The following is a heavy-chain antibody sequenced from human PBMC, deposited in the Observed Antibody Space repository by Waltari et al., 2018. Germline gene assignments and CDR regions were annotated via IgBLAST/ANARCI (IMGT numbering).Heavy chain of an antibody. Sequence: EVQLVESGGGLVQPGGSLRLSCAASGFTFSTYWMHWVRQAPGKGLVWVSRINGAGNSTSYADSVKGRFTISRDNAKNTLYLQMNSLKAEDTAVYYCARGAEFRYYFDYWGQGTLVTVSS. J-gene: IGHJ4*02. D-gene: IGHD3-10*01. CDR1: GFTFSTYW. CDR3: ARGAEFRYYFDY. CDR2: INGAGNST. V-gene: IGHV3-74*01.